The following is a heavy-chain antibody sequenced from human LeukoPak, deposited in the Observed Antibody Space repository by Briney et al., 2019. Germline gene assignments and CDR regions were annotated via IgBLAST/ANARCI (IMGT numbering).Heavy chain of an antibody. J-gene: IGHJ5*02. CDR1: GFTGFTFSNYW. D-gene: IGHD1-26*01. CDR3: ARVYSGSDFRWFDP. V-gene: IGHV3-7*03. CDR2: MNHDGSEK. Sequence: GGSLRLSCAASGFTGFTFSNYWMTWVRQAPGKGLEWVASMNHDGSEKYFVDSVKGRFTISRDNAKNSLYLQMNSLRAEDTAVYYCARVYSGSDFRWFDPWGQGTLVTVSS.